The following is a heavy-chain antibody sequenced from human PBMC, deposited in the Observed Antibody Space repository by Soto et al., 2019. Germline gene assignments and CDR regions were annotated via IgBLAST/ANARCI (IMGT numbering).Heavy chain of an antibody. Sequence: ASVKVSCKASGGTFSSYAISWVRQAPGQGLEWMGGIIPIFGTANYAQKFQGRVTITADESTSTAYMELSSLRSEDTAVYYCARVDSGTYPTYYYIMDVWGHGTTVTVS. V-gene: IGHV1-69*13. CDR2: IIPIFGTA. CDR3: ARVDSGTYPTYYYIMDV. CDR1: GGTFSSYA. J-gene: IGHJ6*02. D-gene: IGHD1-26*01.